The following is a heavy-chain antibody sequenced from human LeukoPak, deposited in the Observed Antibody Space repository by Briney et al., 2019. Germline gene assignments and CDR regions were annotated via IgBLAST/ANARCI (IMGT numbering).Heavy chain of an antibody. Sequence: GGSLRLSCAASGFTFSSYWMHWVRQAPGKGLVWVSRINSDGSSTSYADSVKGRFTISRDNAKNTLYLQMNSLRAEDTAVYYCARVKLDDILTGYYADAFDIWGQGTMVTVSS. CDR3: ARVKLDDILTGYYADAFDI. CDR1: GFTFSSYW. D-gene: IGHD3-9*01. CDR2: INSDGSST. J-gene: IGHJ3*02. V-gene: IGHV3-74*01.